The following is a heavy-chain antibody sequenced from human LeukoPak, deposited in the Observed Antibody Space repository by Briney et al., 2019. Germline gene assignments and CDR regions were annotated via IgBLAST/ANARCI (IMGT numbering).Heavy chain of an antibody. CDR1: NFVFSDYY. V-gene: IGHV3-11*04. Sequence: GGSLRLSCAASNFVFSDYYMSWVRQAPGKGLQWVSYISSGGDSIYYADSVKGRFTISRDNSKNTLYLQMNSLRAEDTAVYYCARDIGGNSADYYFDYWGQGTLVTVSS. CDR2: ISSGGDSI. CDR3: ARDIGGNSADYYFDY. J-gene: IGHJ4*02. D-gene: IGHD4-23*01.